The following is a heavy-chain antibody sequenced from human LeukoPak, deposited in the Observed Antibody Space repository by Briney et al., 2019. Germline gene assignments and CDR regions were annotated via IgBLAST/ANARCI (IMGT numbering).Heavy chain of an antibody. CDR3: ARTGGYSWFDP. Sequence: KASETLSLTCTVSGVSISSYYWSWIRQPPGKGLEWTGYIYYSGSTNYNPSLKSRVTISVDTSKNQFSLKLSSVTAADTAVYYCARTGGYSWFDPWGQGTLVTVSS. CDR1: GVSISSYY. D-gene: IGHD4-23*01. J-gene: IGHJ5*02. V-gene: IGHV4-59*01. CDR2: IYYSGST.